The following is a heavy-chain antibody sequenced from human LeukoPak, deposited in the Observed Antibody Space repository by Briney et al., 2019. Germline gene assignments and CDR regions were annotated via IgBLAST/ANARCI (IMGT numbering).Heavy chain of an antibody. J-gene: IGHJ4*02. Sequence: PSETLSLTCTVSGGSISTYYWSWIRQPPGKGLEWIGYIYYSGSSNYNPSLKSRVTISVDTSKSQFSLKLSSVTAADTAVYYCASRGGSSGYFDYWGRGTLVTVSS. CDR1: GGSISTYY. D-gene: IGHD6-13*01. CDR3: ASRGGSSGYFDY. V-gene: IGHV4-59*08. CDR2: IYYSGSS.